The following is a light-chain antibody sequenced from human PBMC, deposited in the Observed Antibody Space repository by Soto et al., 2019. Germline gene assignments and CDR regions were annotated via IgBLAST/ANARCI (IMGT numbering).Light chain of an antibody. CDR2: GAS. Sequence: EIVLTQSPGTLSLSPGERATLSCRASQSVSSSYLAGYQQKSGQAPRLLIYGASSRATGIPDSLSGSVSGTDFALTISSLAPEDIAVDYCQQDGSSPPASTFSRGTRVVIK. CDR1: QSVSSSY. CDR3: QQDGSSPPAST. J-gene: IGKJ5*01. V-gene: IGKV3-20*01.